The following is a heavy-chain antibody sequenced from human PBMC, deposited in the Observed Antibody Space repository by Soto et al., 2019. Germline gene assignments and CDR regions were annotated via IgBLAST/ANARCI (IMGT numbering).Heavy chain of an antibody. J-gene: IGHJ3*02. CDR2: IWYDGSNK. Sequence: QVQLVESGGGVVQPGRSLRLSCAASGFTFSSYGMHWVRQAPGKGLEWVAVIWYDGSNKYYADSVKGRFTISRDNSKNPLYLQMNSLRAEDTAVYYCARGDYGDYRDAFDIWGQGTMVTVSS. D-gene: IGHD4-17*01. CDR1: GFTFSSYG. V-gene: IGHV3-33*01. CDR3: ARGDYGDYRDAFDI.